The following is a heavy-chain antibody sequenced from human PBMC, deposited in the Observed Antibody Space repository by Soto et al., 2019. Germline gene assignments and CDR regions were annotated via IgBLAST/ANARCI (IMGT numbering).Heavy chain of an antibody. Sequence: EVQLVESGGGLVQPGGSLRLSCAASGFTFSDHYMDWVRQAPGKGLEWVGRRKNKADSYPTEYAASVKGRFTISRDGSKNSLFLQMNSLKTEDTAVYYCTVWGSGNDFGAAWGQGILVTVSS. CDR3: TVWGSGNDFGAA. CDR1: GFTFSDHY. CDR2: RKNKADSYPT. J-gene: IGHJ4*02. V-gene: IGHV3-72*01. D-gene: IGHD3-10*01.